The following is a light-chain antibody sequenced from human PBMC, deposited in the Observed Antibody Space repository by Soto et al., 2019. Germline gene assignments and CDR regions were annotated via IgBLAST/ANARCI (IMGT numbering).Light chain of an antibody. CDR2: AAS. V-gene: IGKV1-39*01. CDR1: QGISTY. J-gene: IGKJ5*01. CDR3: QQKGT. Sequence: DIQMTQSPSSLSASVGDRVTITCRASQGISTYLNWYQQKPGKAPKLLIYAASSLQSGVPSRFSGSGSGTDFTLTISSLQPEDFATYYCQQKGTFGQGTRLEIK.